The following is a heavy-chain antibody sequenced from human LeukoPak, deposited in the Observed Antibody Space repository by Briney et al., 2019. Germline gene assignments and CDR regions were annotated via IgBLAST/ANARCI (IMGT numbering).Heavy chain of an antibody. CDR3: QRGGDRSGYYYYFDY. Sequence: SSETLSLTCTVSGGSISSYYWSWLRQPPGKGLEWIGYIYYSGSTNYNPSLKSRVTFSVDTSKTQFSLKLSSVTAADTAVYYCQRGGDRSGYYYYFDYWGQGTLVTVSS. CDR1: GGSISSYY. J-gene: IGHJ4*02. CDR2: IYYSGST. D-gene: IGHD3-22*01. V-gene: IGHV4-59*01.